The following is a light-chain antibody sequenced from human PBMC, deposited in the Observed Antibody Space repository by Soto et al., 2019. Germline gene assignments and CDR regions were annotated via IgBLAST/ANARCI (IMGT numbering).Light chain of an antibody. J-gene: IGKJ5*01. CDR1: QNIISW. CDR2: AAS. Sequence: PPTLSASVGDRVTITSRASQNIISWLAWYQQKPGKAPEPLIYAASTLESGVPSRFSGSGSGTEFTLTISSLQPEDFATYYCQQLSIYPITFGQGGRLEIK. CDR3: QQLSIYPIT. V-gene: IGKV1-5*01.